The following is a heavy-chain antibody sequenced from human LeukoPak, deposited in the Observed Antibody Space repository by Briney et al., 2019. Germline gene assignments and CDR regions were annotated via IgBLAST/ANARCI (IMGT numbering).Heavy chain of an antibody. CDR2: ISSSGSTI. V-gene: IGHV3-11*04. CDR3: ASIYGGNSGDY. CDR1: GFTFSDYY. D-gene: IGHD4-23*01. Sequence: GXSLRLYCAASGFTFSDYYMSWLRQAPGKGLEWVSYISSSGSTIYYADSVKGRFTISRDNAKNSLYLQMNSLRAEDTAVYYCASIYGGNSGDYWGQGTLVTVSS. J-gene: IGHJ4*02.